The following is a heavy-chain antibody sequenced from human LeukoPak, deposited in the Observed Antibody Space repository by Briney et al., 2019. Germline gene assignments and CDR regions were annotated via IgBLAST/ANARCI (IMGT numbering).Heavy chain of an antibody. CDR3: ARQSLEWLSRPFDY. CDR2: IYYSGST. Sequence: SETLSLTCTVSGGSISSSSYYWGWIRQPPGKGLEWIESIYYSGSTYYNPSLKSRVTISVDTSKNQFSLKLSSVTAADTAVYYCARQSLEWLSRPFDYWGQGTLVTVSS. D-gene: IGHD3-3*01. CDR1: GGSISSSSYY. V-gene: IGHV4-39*07. J-gene: IGHJ4*02.